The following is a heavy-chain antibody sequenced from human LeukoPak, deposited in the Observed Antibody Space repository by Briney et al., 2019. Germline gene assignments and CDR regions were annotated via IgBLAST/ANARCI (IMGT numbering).Heavy chain of an antibody. CDR3: AKENQQWLVHPSWFDP. V-gene: IGHV3-11*01. D-gene: IGHD6-19*01. CDR1: GFTFSDYY. CDR2: ISSSGSTI. J-gene: IGHJ5*02. Sequence: GGSLRLSCAASGFTFSDYYMSWIRQAPGKGLEWVSYISSSGSTIYYADSVKGRFTISRDNAKNSLYLQMNSLRAEDTAVYYCAKENQQWLVHPSWFDPWGQGTLVTVSS.